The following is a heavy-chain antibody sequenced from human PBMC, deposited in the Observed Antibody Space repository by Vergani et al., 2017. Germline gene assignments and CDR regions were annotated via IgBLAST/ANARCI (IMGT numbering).Heavy chain of an antibody. J-gene: IGHJ6*02. CDR1: GYTFTGYY. Sequence: QVQLVQSGAEVKKPGASVKVSCKASGYTFTGYYMHWVRQAPGQGLEWMGWINPNSGGTNYAQKFQCRVTMTRDTSISTAYMELSRLRSDDTAVYYCARAVITMVRGVLYYYYGMDVWGHGTTVTVSS. CDR3: ARAVITMVRGVLYYYYGMDV. V-gene: IGHV1-2*02. D-gene: IGHD3-10*01. CDR2: INPNSGGT.